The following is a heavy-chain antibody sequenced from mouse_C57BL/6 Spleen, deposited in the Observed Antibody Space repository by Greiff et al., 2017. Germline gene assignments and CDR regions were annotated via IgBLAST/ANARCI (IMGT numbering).Heavy chain of an antibody. CDR3: ARQGVPDYYAMDY. J-gene: IGHJ4*01. CDR2: ISSGSSTI. V-gene: IGHV5-17*01. CDR1: GFTFSDYG. Sequence: EVMLVESGGGLVKPGGSLKLSCAASGFTFSDYGMHWVRQAPEKGLEWVAYISSGSSTIYYADTVKGRFTISRDNAKNTLFLQMTSLRSEDTAMYYCARQGVPDYYAMDYWGQGTSVTVSS. D-gene: IGHD2-14*01.